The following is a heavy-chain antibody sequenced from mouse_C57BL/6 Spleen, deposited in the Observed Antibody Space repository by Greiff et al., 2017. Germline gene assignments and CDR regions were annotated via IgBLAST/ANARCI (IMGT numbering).Heavy chain of an antibody. V-gene: IGHV1-81*01. CDR2: IYPRSGNT. CDR1: GYTFTSYG. D-gene: IGHD2-4*01. J-gene: IGHJ1*03. CDR3: ANRYDYDGCFDV. Sequence: VQLQESGAELARPGASVKLSCKASGYTFTSYGISWVKQRTGQGLEWIGEIYPRSGNTYYNEKFKGKATLTADKSSSTAYMELRSLTSEDSAVYFCANRYDYDGCFDVWGTGTTVTVSS.